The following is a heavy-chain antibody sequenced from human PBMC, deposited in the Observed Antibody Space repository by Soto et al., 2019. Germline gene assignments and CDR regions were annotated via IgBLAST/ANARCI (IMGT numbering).Heavy chain of an antibody. CDR3: ARDMFESSGYSFGPLSH. CDR2: ISYDGTNK. J-gene: IGHJ4*02. CDR1: GFSFSISP. V-gene: IGHV3-30-3*01. D-gene: IGHD3-22*01. Sequence: PGGSLRLSCAASGFSFSISPMHWVRQAPGKGPEWVALISYDGTNKFYADSVKGRFTISRDNSKSTLYLQVDSLRPEDAAVYYCARDMFESSGYSFGPLSHWGQGSVVTVSS.